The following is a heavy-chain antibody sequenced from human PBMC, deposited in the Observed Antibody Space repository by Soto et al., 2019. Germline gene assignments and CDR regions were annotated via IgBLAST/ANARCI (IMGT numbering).Heavy chain of an antibody. CDR1: GFIFDDYA. CDR3: AKEGGT. J-gene: IGHJ5*02. D-gene: IGHD3-16*01. Sequence: EVRLVESGGGFVQPGRSLRLSCAASGFIFDDYAMHWVRQAPGKGLEWVSGISWNSGKIVYVDSVKGRFTISRDNAKNSLHLQMNSLRVEDTAWYYCAKEGGTWGQGTLVTVSS. CDR2: ISWNSGKI. V-gene: IGHV3-9*01.